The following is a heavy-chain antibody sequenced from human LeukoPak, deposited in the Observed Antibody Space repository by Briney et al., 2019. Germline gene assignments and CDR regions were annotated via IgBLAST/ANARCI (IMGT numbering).Heavy chain of an antibody. CDR2: IYYSGST. J-gene: IGHJ6*04. D-gene: IGHD6-19*01. CDR1: GGSISSYY. Sequence: SETLSLTCTVSGGSISSYYWSWIRQPPGKGLEWIGYIYYSGSTNYNPSLKGRVTISVDTSKNQFSLKLSSVTAADTAVYYCARDEAVAVAGYYYYGMDVWGKGTTVTVSS. V-gene: IGHV4-59*01. CDR3: ARDEAVAVAGYYYYGMDV.